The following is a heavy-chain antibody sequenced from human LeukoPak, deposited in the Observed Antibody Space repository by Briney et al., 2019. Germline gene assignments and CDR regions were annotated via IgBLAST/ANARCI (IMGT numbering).Heavy chain of an antibody. CDR2: IKQDGSEK. D-gene: IGHD2/OR15-2a*01. CDR3: AKGAIRLYDPFQH. V-gene: IGHV3-7*03. J-gene: IGHJ1*01. CDR1: GFTFSSYW. Sequence: GGSLRLSCAASGFTFSSYWMSWVRQAPGKGLEWVANIKQDGSEKYYVDSVKGRFTISRDNSKNTLYLQMNSLRAEDTAVYYCAKGAIRLYDPFQHWGQGTLVTVSS.